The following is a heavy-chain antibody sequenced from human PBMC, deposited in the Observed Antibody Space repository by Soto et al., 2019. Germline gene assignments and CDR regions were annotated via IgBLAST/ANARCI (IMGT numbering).Heavy chain of an antibody. CDR1: GFTFSSYA. V-gene: IGHV3-23*01. D-gene: IGHD3-3*01. Sequence: PGGSLRLSCAASGFTFSSYAMSWVRQAPGKGLEWVSAISGSGGSTYYADSVKGRFTISRDNSKNTLYLQMNSLRAEDTAVYYCAKDSPLEGTPCWHYYYYGMDVWRQGTTVTVSS. J-gene: IGHJ6*02. CDR3: AKDSPLEGTPCWHYYYYGMDV. CDR2: ISGSGGST.